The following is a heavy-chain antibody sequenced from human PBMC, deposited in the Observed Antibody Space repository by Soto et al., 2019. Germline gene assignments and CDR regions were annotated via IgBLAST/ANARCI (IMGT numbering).Heavy chain of an antibody. V-gene: IGHV2-26*01. Sequence: QVTLKESGPVLVKPTETLTLTCTVSGFSLSNARMGVSWIRQPPGKALEWLAHIFSNDEKSYSTSLKSRLTISKXSSXSXGVLTMTNMDPVDTATYYCAGAVHDYGEKRVWYFDLWGRGTLVTVSS. D-gene: IGHD4-17*01. CDR2: IFSNDEK. J-gene: IGHJ2*01. CDR1: GFSLSNARMG. CDR3: AGAVHDYGEKRVWYFDL.